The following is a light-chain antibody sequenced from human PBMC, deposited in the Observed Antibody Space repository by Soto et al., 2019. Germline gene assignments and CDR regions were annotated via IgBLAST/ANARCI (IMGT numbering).Light chain of an antibody. CDR3: CSYAGRYTPYV. CDR1: SSDVGVYNY. J-gene: IGLJ1*01. V-gene: IGLV2-11*01. CDR2: DVS. Sequence: QSVLTQPRSVSGSPGQSVTISCTGISSDVGVYNYVSWYQQHPGKAPKLMIYDVSKRPSGVPDRFSGSKSGNTASLTISGLQAEDEADYYCCSYAGRYTPYVFGTGTKLTVL.